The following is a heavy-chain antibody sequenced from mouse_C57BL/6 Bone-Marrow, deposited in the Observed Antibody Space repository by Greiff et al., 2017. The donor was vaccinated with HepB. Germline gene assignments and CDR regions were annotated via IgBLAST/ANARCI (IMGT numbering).Heavy chain of an antibody. CDR3: ASGLELRYGNFYYAMDY. D-gene: IGHD2-1*01. Sequence: VQLQQSGAELVKPGASVKISCKASGYAFSSYWMNWVKQRPGKGLEWIGQIYPGDGDTNYNGKFKGKATLTADKSSSTAYMQLSSLTSEDSAVYFCASGLELRYGNFYYAMDYWGQGTSVTVSS. J-gene: IGHJ4*01. CDR2: IYPGDGDT. V-gene: IGHV1-80*01. CDR1: GYAFSSYW.